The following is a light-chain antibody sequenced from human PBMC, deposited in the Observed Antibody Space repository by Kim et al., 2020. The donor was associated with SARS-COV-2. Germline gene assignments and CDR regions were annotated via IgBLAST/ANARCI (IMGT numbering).Light chain of an antibody. V-gene: IGLV8-61*01. CDR2: TTN. Sequence: GGTVHFTCGLCSGSFSTRSYPGWYQHTPGQAQRTIIYTTNIRSSGVPDRFSGSILGNKAALTITGAQADDESDYYCVLYLGTGSWVFGGGTQLTVL. J-gene: IGLJ3*02. CDR3: VLYLGTGSWV. CDR1: SGSFSTRSY.